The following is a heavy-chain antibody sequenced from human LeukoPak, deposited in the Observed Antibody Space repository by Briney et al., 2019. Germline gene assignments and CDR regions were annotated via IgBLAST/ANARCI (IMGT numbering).Heavy chain of an antibody. CDR2: IRADGVADT. CDR1: GFTFTSSP. Sequence: GGSLRLSCAASGFTFTSSPMNWVRQAPGKGLEWLSNIRADGVADTYYADSVKGRFTISRDDAKNSLYLRMNSLRAEDTAIYYCARDWGYAFDYWGQGALVTVSS. D-gene: IGHD3-16*01. CDR3: ARDWGYAFDY. V-gene: IGHV3-48*01. J-gene: IGHJ4*02.